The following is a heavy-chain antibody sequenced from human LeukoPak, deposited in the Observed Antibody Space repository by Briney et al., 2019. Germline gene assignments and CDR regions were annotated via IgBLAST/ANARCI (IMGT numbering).Heavy chain of an antibody. J-gene: IGHJ4*02. D-gene: IGHD3-3*01. CDR2: ISCSGGST. CDR1: GFTFSSYA. Sequence: GGSLRLSCAASGFTFSSYAMRWVRQAPGKGLEWVSAISCSGGSTYYADSVKGRFTISRDNSKNTLYLQMNSLRAEDTAVYYCAKDRDVLRFLEWLFHFDYWGQGTLVTVSS. V-gene: IGHV3-23*01. CDR3: AKDRDVLRFLEWLFHFDY.